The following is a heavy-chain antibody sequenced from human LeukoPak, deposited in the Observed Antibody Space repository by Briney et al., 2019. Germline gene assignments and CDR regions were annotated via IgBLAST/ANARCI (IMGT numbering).Heavy chain of an antibody. CDR3: ARVRYYGSGSYSENWFDP. J-gene: IGHJ5*02. CDR2: IYSGGST. D-gene: IGHD3-10*01. CDR1: GFTVSSNY. V-gene: IGHV3-53*01. Sequence: GGSLRLSCAASGFTVSSNYMSWVRQAPGKGLGWVSVIYSGGSTYYADSVKGRFTISRDNSKNTLYLQMNSLRAEDTAVYYCARVRYYGSGSYSENWFDPWGQGTLVTVSS.